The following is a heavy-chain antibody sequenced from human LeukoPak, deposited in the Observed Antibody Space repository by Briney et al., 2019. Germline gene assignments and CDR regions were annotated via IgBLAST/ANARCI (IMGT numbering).Heavy chain of an antibody. CDR1: GFTFSSYG. Sequence: PGGSLRLSCAASGFTFSSYGMHWVRQAPGKGLEWVAFTSYDASSKYYADSVKGRFTISKDNSNNTLSLQMNSLRAEDTAVYYCARDLGQYDRLTYYFDYWGQGTLVTVSS. D-gene: IGHD4-11*01. CDR3: ARDLGQYDRLTYYFDY. J-gene: IGHJ4*02. CDR2: TSYDASSK. V-gene: IGHV3-30*19.